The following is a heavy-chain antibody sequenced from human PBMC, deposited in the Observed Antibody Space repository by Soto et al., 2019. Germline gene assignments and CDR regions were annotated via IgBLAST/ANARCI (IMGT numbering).Heavy chain of an antibody. Sequence: GGSLRLSCAASGFTVSSNYMSWVRQAPGKGLEWVSVIYSGGSTYYADSVKGRFTISRDNSKNTLYLQMNSLRAEDTAVYYCATQYRIVPAAFDIWGQGTMVIVSS. CDR3: ATQYRIVPAAFDI. CDR2: IYSGGST. J-gene: IGHJ3*02. V-gene: IGHV3-53*01. CDR1: GFTVSSNY. D-gene: IGHD2-2*01.